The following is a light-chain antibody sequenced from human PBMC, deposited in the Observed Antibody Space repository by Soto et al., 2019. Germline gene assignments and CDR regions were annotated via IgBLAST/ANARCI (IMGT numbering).Light chain of an antibody. Sequence: EILMTQSPATLSLSPGERATLSCRASQSVSSYLAWYQQKPGQAPRLLIYDASNRATGIPARFSGSGSGTDFTLTISRLEPEDFAVYYCLQRSDWRTFGRGTKVDIK. CDR1: QSVSSY. V-gene: IGKV3-11*01. J-gene: IGKJ1*01. CDR2: DAS. CDR3: LQRSDWRT.